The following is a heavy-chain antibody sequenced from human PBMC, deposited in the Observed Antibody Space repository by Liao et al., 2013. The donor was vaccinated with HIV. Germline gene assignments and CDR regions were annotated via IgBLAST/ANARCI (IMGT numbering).Heavy chain of an antibody. J-gene: IGHJ6*03. Sequence: QVHLQESGPGLVKPSETLSLICTVSGDSMRRFYWNWIRQSAEKGLEWIGRIYINENTNFNPSLKRRVTMSMDWSRSQFSLRLKSVTAADTAVYFCARGVGQFPEWSPHYYQHIDVWGKGTTVIVSS. D-gene: IGHD3-3*01. V-gene: IGHV4-4*07. CDR2: IYINENT. CDR1: GDSMRRFY. CDR3: ARGVGQFPEWSPHYYQHIDV.